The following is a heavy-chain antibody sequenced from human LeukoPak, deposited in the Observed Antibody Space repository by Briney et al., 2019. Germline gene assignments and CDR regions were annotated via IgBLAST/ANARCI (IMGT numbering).Heavy chain of an antibody. CDR1: GFTFSRYW. CDR2: IKSDGSST. Sequence: PGGSLRLSCAASGFTFSRYWMHWVRQAPGKGLVWVSCIKSDGSSTSIADSAKGRFTISRDNAKNTVYLQMNSLRAEDTAVYYVVKANSIYTLDYLGQGPLVTVSS. D-gene: IGHD2/OR15-2a*01. V-gene: IGHV3-74*01. CDR3: VKANSIYTLDY. J-gene: IGHJ4*02.